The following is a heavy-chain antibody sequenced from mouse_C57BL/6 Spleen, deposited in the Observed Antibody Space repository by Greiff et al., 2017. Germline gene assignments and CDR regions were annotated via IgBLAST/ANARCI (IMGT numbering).Heavy chain of an antibody. J-gene: IGHJ2*01. V-gene: IGHV1-85*01. CDR1: GYTFTSYD. Sequence: QVQLKQSGPELVKPGASVQLSCKASGYTFTSYDINWVKQRPGQGLEWIGWIYPRDGSTKYNEKFKGKATLTVDTSSSTAYMELHSLTSEDSAVYFCARSDRYEGDDYWGQGTTRTVSS. CDR3: ARSDRYEGDDY. CDR2: IYPRDGST. D-gene: IGHD2-14*01.